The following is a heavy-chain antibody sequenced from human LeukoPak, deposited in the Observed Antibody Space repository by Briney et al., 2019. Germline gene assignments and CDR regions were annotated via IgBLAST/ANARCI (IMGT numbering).Heavy chain of an antibody. CDR1: GGSISSGGYY. V-gene: IGHV4-31*03. CDR2: IYYSGST. J-gene: IGHJ3*02. CDR3: ARRRRVAPDAFDI. Sequence: PSETLSLTCTVSGGSISSGGYYWSWIRQHPGKGLEWIGYIYYSGSTYYNPSLKSRVTISVDTSKNQFSLKLSSVTAADTAVYYCARRRRVAPDAFDIWGQGTMVTVSS. D-gene: IGHD5-12*01.